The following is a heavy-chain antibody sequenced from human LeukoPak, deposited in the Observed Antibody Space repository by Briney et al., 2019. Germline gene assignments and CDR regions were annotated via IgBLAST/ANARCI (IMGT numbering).Heavy chain of an antibody. CDR3: ARSGGRYHYFDS. CDR2: IYYTGIP. CDR1: GGSISISSYY. Sequence: SETLSLTCTVSGGSISISSYYWGWIRQPPGKGPEWIANIYYTGIPYYNPSLKSRVTISVDTSKNQLSLSLSSVTAADSAVYYCARSGGRYHYFDSWGQGTPVTVSS. D-gene: IGHD1-26*01. J-gene: IGHJ4*02. V-gene: IGHV4-39*01.